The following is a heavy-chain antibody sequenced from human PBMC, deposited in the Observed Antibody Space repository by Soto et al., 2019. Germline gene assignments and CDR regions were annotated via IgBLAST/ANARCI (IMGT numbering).Heavy chain of an antibody. CDR2: IYYSGSI. CDR3: ARRAVGPMGLTGFDY. V-gene: IGHV4-39*01. J-gene: IGHJ4*02. Sequence: PSETLSLTCTVSGGSISSSSYYWGWIRQPPGKGLEWIGSIYYSGSIYYNPSLKSRVTISVDTSKNQFSLKLSSVTAADTAVYYCARRAVGPMGLTGFDYWGQGTLVTVSS. CDR1: GGSISSSSYY. D-gene: IGHD1-26*01.